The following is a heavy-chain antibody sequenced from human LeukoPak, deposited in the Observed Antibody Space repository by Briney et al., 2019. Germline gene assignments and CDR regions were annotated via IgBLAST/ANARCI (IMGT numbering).Heavy chain of an antibody. D-gene: IGHD3-9*01. CDR1: GFTFSSYA. CDR3: AKDSSYFDWLSAEYLQH. V-gene: IGHV3-23*01. Sequence: PGGSLRLSCAASGFTFSSYAMSWVRQAPGKGLEWVSAISGSGGSTYYADSVKGRFTISRDNSKNTLYLQMNSLRAEDTAVYYCAKDSSYFDWLSAEYLQHWGQGTLVTVSS. CDR2: ISGSGGST. J-gene: IGHJ1*01.